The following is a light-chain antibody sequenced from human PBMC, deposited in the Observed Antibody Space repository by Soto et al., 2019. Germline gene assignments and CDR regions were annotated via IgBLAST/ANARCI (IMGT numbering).Light chain of an antibody. CDR1: QSVSSY. CDR2: DAS. CDR3: QRRSNSPLT. V-gene: IGKV3-11*01. J-gene: IGKJ4*01. Sequence: EIVLTQSPATLSLSPGERATLSCRASQSVSSYLAWDQQKPGQAPRLLIYDASNRATGIPARLSVSGCGTVFTLTITSLEPEHFALYYCQRRSNSPLTSSGGTKVEIK.